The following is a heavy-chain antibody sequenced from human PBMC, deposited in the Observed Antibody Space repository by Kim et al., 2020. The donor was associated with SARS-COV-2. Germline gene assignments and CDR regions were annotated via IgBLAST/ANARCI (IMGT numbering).Heavy chain of an antibody. V-gene: IGHV5-51*01. Sequence: SRPSFQGQVTISADKSIRTAYLQWSSLKASDTAMYYCARPLVTASHAFDIWGQGTMVTVSS. D-gene: IGHD2-21*02. J-gene: IGHJ3*02. CDR3: ARPLVTASHAFDI.